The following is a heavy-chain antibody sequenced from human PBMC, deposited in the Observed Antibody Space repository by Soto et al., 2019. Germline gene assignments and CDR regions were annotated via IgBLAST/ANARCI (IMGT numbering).Heavy chain of an antibody. Sequence: QVQLVESGGGVVQPGRSLRLSCAASGFTFSSYGMHWVRQAPGKGLEWVAVISYDGSNKYYADSVKGRFTISRDNSKNTLYLQMNSLRAEDTAIYYCAKDTRSLLNWYFDLWGRGTLVTVSS. CDR2: ISYDGSNK. CDR1: GFTFSSYG. V-gene: IGHV3-30*18. CDR3: AKDTRSLLNWYFDL. J-gene: IGHJ2*01.